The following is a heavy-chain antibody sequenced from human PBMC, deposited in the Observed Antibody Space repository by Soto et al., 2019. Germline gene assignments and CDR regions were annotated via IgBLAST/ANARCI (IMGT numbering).Heavy chain of an antibody. V-gene: IGHV4-34*01. CDR3: AILTRHSSSWFHFDY. CDR2: INHSGST. D-gene: IGHD6-13*01. Sequence: QVQLQQWGAGLLKPSETLSLTCAVYGGSFSGYYWSWIRQPPGKGLEWIGEINHSGSTNYNPSLKSRVTISVDTSKNQFALKLSSVTAADTAVYYCAILTRHSSSWFHFDYWGQGTLVTVSS. J-gene: IGHJ4*02. CDR1: GGSFSGYY.